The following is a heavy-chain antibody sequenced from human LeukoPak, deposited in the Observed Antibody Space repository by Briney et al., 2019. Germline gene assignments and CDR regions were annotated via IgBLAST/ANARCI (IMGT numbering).Heavy chain of an antibody. D-gene: IGHD2-8*01. CDR3: AKDRSCTNNICHGDFDY. CDR2: ISRTGTTI. Sequence: PGGSLRLSCAASGFTFNSYTMNWVRHAPGKGLEWISYISRTGTTIYYADSVKGRFTISRDNAKNSLYLQMNSLRAEDTAVYYCAKDRSCTNNICHGDFDYWGQGTLVTVSS. CDR1: GFTFNSYT. J-gene: IGHJ4*02. V-gene: IGHV3-48*01.